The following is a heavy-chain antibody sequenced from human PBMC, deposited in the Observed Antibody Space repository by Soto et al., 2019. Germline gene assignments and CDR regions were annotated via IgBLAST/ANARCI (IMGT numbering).Heavy chain of an antibody. CDR1: GFTFSDYY. Sequence: QVQVVESGGGLVKPGGSLRLSCAASGFTFSDYYMSWIRQAPGKGLEWVSFISSSGDSTKYADSVKGRFTISRDNAKNSLYLQLYSLRAEDTAVYYCARGGVKGTTSRGQVYNWGQGTLVTVSS. CDR2: ISSSGDST. CDR3: ARGGVKGTTSRGQVYN. D-gene: IGHD1-7*01. V-gene: IGHV3-11*06. J-gene: IGHJ4*02.